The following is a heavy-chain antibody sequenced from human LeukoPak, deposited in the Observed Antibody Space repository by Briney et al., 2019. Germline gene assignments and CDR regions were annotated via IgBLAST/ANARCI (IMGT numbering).Heavy chain of an antibody. CDR2: IHPGDSHT. CDR3: ASGVRATMRVFDI. Sequence: PGESLKISCKGSGYSFTSYWIGWVRQVPGKGLEWMGIIHPGDSHTRYSPSFQGRVTMSADTSIDTAYLQWNNLKVSDTAIYYCASGVRATMRVFDIWGQGTMVTVSS. CDR1: GYSFTSYW. J-gene: IGHJ3*02. V-gene: IGHV5-51*01. D-gene: IGHD5-12*01.